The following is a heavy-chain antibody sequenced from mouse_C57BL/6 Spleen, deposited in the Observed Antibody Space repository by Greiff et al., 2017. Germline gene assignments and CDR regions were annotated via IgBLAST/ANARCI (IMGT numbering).Heavy chain of an antibody. CDR1: GFSLTSYG. D-gene: IGHD6-1*01. CDR2: IWSGGST. Sequence: VKLVESGPGLVQPSQSLSITCTVSGFSLTSYGVHWVRQSPGKGLEWLGVIWSGGSTDYNAAFISRLSISKDNSKSQVFFKMNSLQADDTAIYYCARKPRGYFDVWGTGTTVTVSS. V-gene: IGHV2-2*01. CDR3: ARKPRGYFDV. J-gene: IGHJ1*03.